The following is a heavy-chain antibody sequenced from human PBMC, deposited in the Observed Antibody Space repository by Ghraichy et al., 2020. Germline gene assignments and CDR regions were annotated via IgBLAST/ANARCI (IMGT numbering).Heavy chain of an antibody. CDR2: INGYNGNA. V-gene: IGHV1-18*01. Sequence: ASVKVSCKASGYNFHSYCISWVRQAPGQGLEWMGWINGYNGNADYAQKFKGRVTLTSDTSTATAYMEVGSLRSDDTAVYYCAVVQRRTPMSVPEYGNFYYNAMDVGGRGTTVTVSS. J-gene: IGHJ6*02. D-gene: IGHD3-10*01. CDR3: AVVQRRTPMSVPEYGNFYYNAMDV. CDR1: GYNFHSYC.